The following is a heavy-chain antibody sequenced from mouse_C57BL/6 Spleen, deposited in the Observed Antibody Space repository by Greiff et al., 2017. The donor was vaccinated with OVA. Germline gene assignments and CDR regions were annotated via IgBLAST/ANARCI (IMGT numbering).Heavy chain of an antibody. J-gene: IGHJ3*01. CDR1: GYSFTDYN. V-gene: IGHV1-39*01. Sequence: EVQLQQSGPELVQPGASVKLSCKASGYSFTDYNMNWVKQSTGQSLEWIGVINPNYGTTSYNQKFKGKATLTAAQSSGTAYMQLNSLTSEDSAVYYCARTGTGAWFAYWGQGTLVTVSA. CDR2: INPNYGTT. CDR3: ARTGTGAWFAY. D-gene: IGHD4-1*01.